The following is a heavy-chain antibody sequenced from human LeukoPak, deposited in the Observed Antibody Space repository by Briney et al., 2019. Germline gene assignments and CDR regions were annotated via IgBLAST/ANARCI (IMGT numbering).Heavy chain of an antibody. CDR3: ARALQSLGGLPLPDN. V-gene: IGHV7-4-1*02. Sequence: GASVKVSCKASGYSFNNYAMNWVRQAPGQGLEWMGWIHPSTGHPAYAQGFTGRFVFSLDTSGTTTYLQINDLKAEDTAVYFCARALQSLGGLPLPDNWGQGTLVTVSS. CDR2: IHPSTGHP. J-gene: IGHJ4*02. D-gene: IGHD3-16*02. CDR1: GYSFNNYA.